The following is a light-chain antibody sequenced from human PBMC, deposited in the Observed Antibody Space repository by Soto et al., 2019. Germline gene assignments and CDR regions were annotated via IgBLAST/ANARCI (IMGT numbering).Light chain of an antibody. CDR3: QQSYSTPRT. V-gene: IGKV1-39*01. CDR2: AAS. Sequence: DIQMTQSPSSLSASVGDRVTITCRASQSISNYLNWYQQKPGKVPKLLMYAASSLQSGVPSRFGGSGSGTDFTLTISSLQPEDFATYYCQQSYSTPRTFGQGTKVEIK. CDR1: QSISNY. J-gene: IGKJ1*01.